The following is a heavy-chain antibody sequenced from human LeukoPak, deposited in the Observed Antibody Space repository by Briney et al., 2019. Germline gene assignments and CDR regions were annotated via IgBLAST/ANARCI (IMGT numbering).Heavy chain of an antibody. Sequence: ASVKVSCKASGYTFTDYYIHWVRQAPGQGLEWMGRINPNSGGTKYAQNSQGRVTMNRDTSISTAYMELSRLRSDDTAVYYCARDNGLGATAGDYWGQGTLVTVSS. CDR1: GYTFTDYY. V-gene: IGHV1-2*06. CDR3: ARDNGLGATAGDY. D-gene: IGHD1-26*01. J-gene: IGHJ4*02. CDR2: INPNSGGT.